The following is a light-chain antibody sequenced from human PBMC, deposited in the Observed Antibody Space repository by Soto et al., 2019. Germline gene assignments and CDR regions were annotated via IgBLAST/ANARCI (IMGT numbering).Light chain of an antibody. Sequence: QSVLTQPPSMSAAPGQTVTISCSGSGSNIGNNYVSWYQQFPGTAPRLLIFENDQRPSGIPDRFSGSKSGTSATLGITGLQTGDEADYYCRTWDINLSAVIFGGGTKVTVL. J-gene: IGLJ2*01. CDR1: GSNIGNNY. CDR2: END. V-gene: IGLV1-51*02. CDR3: RTWDINLSAVI.